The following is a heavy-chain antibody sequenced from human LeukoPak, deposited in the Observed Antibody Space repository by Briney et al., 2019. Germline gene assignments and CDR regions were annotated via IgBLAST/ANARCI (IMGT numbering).Heavy chain of an antibody. CDR1: GFTFSNAW. V-gene: IGHV3-15*01. CDR3: TTPIGSGELFFDAFDI. CDR2: IKSKTDGGTT. Sequence: GGSLRLSCAASGFTFSNAWMSWVRQAPGKGLEWVGRIKSKTDGGTTDYAAPVKGRFTISRDDSKNTLYLQMNSLKTEDTAVYYCTTPIGSGELFFDAFDIWGQGTMVTVSS. J-gene: IGHJ3*02. D-gene: IGHD3-10*01.